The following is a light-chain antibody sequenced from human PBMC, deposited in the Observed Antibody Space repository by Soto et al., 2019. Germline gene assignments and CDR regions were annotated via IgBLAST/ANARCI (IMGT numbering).Light chain of an antibody. V-gene: IGKV3-20*01. J-gene: IGKJ3*01. CDR1: QSVSIY. CDR3: QQYGSSPEIT. Sequence: EIVLTQSPATLSLSPGERATLSCRASQSVSIYLAWYQQKPGQAPRLLIYGASSRATGIPDRFSGSGSGTDFTLTISRLEPEDFAVYYCQQYGSSPEITFGPGTKVDIK. CDR2: GAS.